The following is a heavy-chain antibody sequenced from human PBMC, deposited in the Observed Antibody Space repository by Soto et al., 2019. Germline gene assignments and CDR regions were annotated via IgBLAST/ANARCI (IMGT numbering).Heavy chain of an antibody. Sequence: QVQLQESGPGLVKPSETLSLTCTVSGGCISSYYWSWIRQPPGKGLEWIGYIYYSGSTNYNPSLKSRVTISVDTTKNQLSLKLRSVTAADTAVYYCATASEGYDSSGPVHLYFDYWGQGTLVTVSS. J-gene: IGHJ4*02. CDR1: GGCISSYY. V-gene: IGHV4-59*01. CDR3: ATASEGYDSSGPVHLYFDY. CDR2: IYYSGST. D-gene: IGHD3-22*01.